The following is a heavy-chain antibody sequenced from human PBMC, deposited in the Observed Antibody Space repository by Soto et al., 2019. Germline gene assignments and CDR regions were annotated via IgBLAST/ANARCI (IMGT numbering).Heavy chain of an antibody. Sequence: PGGSLRLSCAASGFTFSSYSMNWVRQAPGKGLEWVSYISSSSSTIYYADSVKGRFTVSRDNAKNSLYLQMNSLRAEDTAVYYCARDRRYFDWLLQEDDAFDIWGQGTMVTVS. V-gene: IGHV3-48*01. D-gene: IGHD3-9*01. J-gene: IGHJ3*02. CDR3: ARDRRYFDWLLQEDDAFDI. CDR2: ISSSSSTI. CDR1: GFTFSSYS.